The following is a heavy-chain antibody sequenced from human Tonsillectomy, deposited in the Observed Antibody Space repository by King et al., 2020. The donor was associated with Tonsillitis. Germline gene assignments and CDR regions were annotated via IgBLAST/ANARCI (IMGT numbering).Heavy chain of an antibody. V-gene: IGHV4-34*01. CDR1: GGSFSGYY. CDR3: AREVETPMVVGFFDI. Sequence: VQLQQWGAGLLKPSETLSLTCAVYGGSFSGYYWSWIRQPPGKGLEWIGEINHSGSTNYNPSLKSRVTISVDTSKNQFSLELSSVTAADTAVYYCAREVETPMVVGFFDIWGQGTMVTVSS. CDR2: INHSGST. J-gene: IGHJ3*02. D-gene: IGHD5-18*01.